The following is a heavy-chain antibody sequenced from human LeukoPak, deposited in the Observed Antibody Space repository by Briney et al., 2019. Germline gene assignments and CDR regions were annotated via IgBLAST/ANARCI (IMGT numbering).Heavy chain of an antibody. D-gene: IGHD3-22*01. CDR3: ASHAHDYDSSGYFDS. J-gene: IGHJ4*02. Sequence: GGSLRLSCVVSRLTFTSNAMYWGRPAPGKGLERVSGSSVSGGSGYYADSVKGRFSVSRDQSKHTVYLQMNSLRAEDTAVYFCASHAHDYDSSGYFDSWGQGALVTVSS. CDR1: RLTFTSNA. CDR2: SSVSGGSG. V-gene: IGHV3-23*01.